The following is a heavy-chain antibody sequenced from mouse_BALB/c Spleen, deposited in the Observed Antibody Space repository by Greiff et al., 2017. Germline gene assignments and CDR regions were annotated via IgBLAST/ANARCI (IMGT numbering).Heavy chain of an antibody. D-gene: IGHD2-1*01. CDR2: IYPGDGDT. CDR1: GYAFSSSW. J-gene: IGHJ4*01. Sequence: VQLQQSGPELVKPGASVKISCKASGYAFSSSWMNWVKQRPGQGLEWIGRIYPGDGDTNYNGKFKGKATLTADKSSSTAYMQLSSLTSVDSAVYFCARDGKYAMDYWGQGTSVTVSS. CDR3: ARDGKYAMDY. V-gene: IGHV1-82*01.